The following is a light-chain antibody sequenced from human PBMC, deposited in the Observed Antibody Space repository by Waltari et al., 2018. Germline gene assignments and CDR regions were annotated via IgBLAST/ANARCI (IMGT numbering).Light chain of an antibody. V-gene: IGKV2-28*01. CDR2: LGS. CDR1: QSLLHSNEYNY. J-gene: IGKJ1*01. Sequence: DIVVTQSPLALPVTPGEPASISCRSSQSLLHSNEYNYLDWYVQKPGQYPQVLIYLGSNRASGVPDRFSGSGSGTDFTLKISRVEAEDVGVYYCMQALQTPWTFGQGTKVEIK. CDR3: MQALQTPWT.